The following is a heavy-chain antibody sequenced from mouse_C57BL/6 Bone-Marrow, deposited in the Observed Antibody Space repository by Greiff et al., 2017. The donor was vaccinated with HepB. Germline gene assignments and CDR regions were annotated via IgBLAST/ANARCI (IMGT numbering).Heavy chain of an antibody. V-gene: IGHV1-64*01. CDR1: GYTFTSYW. J-gene: IGHJ4*01. Sequence: QVQLQQPGAELVKPGASVKLSCKASGYTFTSYWMHWVKQRPGQGLEWIGMIHPNSGSTNYNEKFKSKATLTVDKSSSTAYMQLSSLTSEDSAVYYCAREGVYYGNYGYAMDYWGQGTSVTVSS. D-gene: IGHD2-1*01. CDR2: IHPNSGST. CDR3: AREGVYYGNYGYAMDY.